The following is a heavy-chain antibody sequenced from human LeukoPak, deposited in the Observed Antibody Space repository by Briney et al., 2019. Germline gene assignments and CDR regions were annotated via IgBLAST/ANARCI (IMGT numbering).Heavy chain of an antibody. CDR3: ARATVGFSYGAFDY. CDR2: ISRSGSTM. V-gene: IGHV3-11*01. Sequence: GGSLRLSCAASGFAFSDYYMSWIRQAPGKGLEWVSYISRSGSTMYYADSVKGRFTISRDNAKNSLFLQMNSLRAEDTAVYYCARATVGFSYGAFDYWGQGTLVTVSS. CDR1: GFAFSDYY. D-gene: IGHD5-18*01. J-gene: IGHJ4*02.